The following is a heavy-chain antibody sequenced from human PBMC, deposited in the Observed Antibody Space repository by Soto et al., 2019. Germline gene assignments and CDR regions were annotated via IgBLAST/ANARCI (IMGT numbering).Heavy chain of an antibody. CDR2: IYYSGST. J-gene: IGHJ5*02. CDR1: GASISSYY. CDR3: AGYSSSRYSSLPYNWFDP. D-gene: IGHD6-13*01. V-gene: IGHV4-59*01. Sequence: SETLSLTCTVSGASISSYYWSWIRQPPGKGLEWIGDIYYSGSTNYNPSLKSRVTISVDTSKNQFSLKLSSVTAADTAVYYCAGYSSSRYSSLPYNWFDPWGQGTLVTVS.